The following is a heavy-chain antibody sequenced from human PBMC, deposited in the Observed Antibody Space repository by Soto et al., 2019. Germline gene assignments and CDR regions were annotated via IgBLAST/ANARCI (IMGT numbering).Heavy chain of an antibody. V-gene: IGHV4-38-2*01. CDR2: FYYTGSS. CDR1: VYSISIGHY. J-gene: IGHJ4*02. CDR3: ARVGPSDYSNFEY. Sequence: PSETLCITCALSVYSISIGHYAAWIRQPPGKGLEWIGSFYYTGSSYYNPSLKSRVSISVDTSKNQISLKLRFVTAADTAVYLCARVGPSDYSNFEYWGQGRMVTGSS. D-gene: IGHD4-4*01.